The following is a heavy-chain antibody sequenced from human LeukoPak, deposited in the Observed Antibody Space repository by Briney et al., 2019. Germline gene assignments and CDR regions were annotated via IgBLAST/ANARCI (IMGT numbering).Heavy chain of an antibody. Sequence: SETLSLTCTVSGGSISSSSYYWGWIRQPPGKGLEWIGSIYYSGSTYYNPSLKSRVTISVDMSKNQFSLKLSSVTAADTAVYYCARDTGYSYALYYFDYWGQGTLVTVSS. CDR3: ARDTGYSYALYYFDY. CDR1: GGSISSSSYY. V-gene: IGHV4-39*01. CDR2: IYYSGST. J-gene: IGHJ4*02. D-gene: IGHD5-18*01.